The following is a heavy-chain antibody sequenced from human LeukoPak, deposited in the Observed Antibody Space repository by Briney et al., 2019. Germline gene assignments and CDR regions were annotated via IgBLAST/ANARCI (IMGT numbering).Heavy chain of an antibody. J-gene: IGHJ5*02. CDR2: IKQDGSEK. CDR1: GFTFSSYW. D-gene: IGHD3-3*01. CDR3: ARVITIFGVDGGWFDP. Sequence: GGSLRLSCAASGFTFSSYWMSWVRQAPGKGLEWVANIKQDGSEKYYVDSVEGRFTISRDNAKNSLYLQMNSLRAEDTAVHYCARVITIFGVDGGWFDPWGQGTLVTVSS. V-gene: IGHV3-7*01.